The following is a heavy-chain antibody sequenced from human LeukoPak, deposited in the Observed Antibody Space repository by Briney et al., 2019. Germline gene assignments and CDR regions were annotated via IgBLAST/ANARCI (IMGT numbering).Heavy chain of an antibody. CDR1: GFPFSSYW. Sequence: GGSLRLSCVASGFPFSSYWMTWVRQAPGKGLEWVANIKQDGSKKSYVDSVKGRFTISRDNAKNSLYMQMNSLRAEDTAIYYCTRVGYIDEGIDYWGQGTLVTVSS. CDR2: IKQDGSKK. CDR3: TRVGYIDEGIDY. D-gene: IGHD5-24*01. V-gene: IGHV3-7*04. J-gene: IGHJ4*02.